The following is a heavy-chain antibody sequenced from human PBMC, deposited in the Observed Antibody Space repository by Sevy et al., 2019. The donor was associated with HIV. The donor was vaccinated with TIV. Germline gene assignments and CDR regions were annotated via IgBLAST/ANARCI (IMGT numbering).Heavy chain of an antibody. V-gene: IGHV3-30*02. Sequence: GGSLRLSCAASGFTFSSYGMHWVRQAPGKGLEWVAFIRYDGSNKYYADSVKGRFTISRDNSKNTLYLQMNSLRAEDTAVYYCAKGVAIVATIYYFDYWGQGTLVTVSS. J-gene: IGHJ4*02. CDR1: GFTFSSYG. D-gene: IGHD5-12*01. CDR3: AKGVAIVATIYYFDY. CDR2: IRYDGSNK.